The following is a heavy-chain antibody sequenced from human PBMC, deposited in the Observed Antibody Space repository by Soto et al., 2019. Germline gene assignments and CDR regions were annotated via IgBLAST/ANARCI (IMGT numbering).Heavy chain of an antibody. J-gene: IGHJ1*01. Sequence: QVQLEQSGADVKKPGASVKVSCKASGYTFTTYDINWVLQSAGQGLAWMGWMNPNSGNTGYAQKFQGRVTMIRNTSTSTGYMELSGLTSEDTAVYYCARGRAPGGDYRSYFPHWGQGTLVTVSS. D-gene: IGHD4-4*01. CDR1: GYTFTTYD. CDR3: ARGRAPGGDYRSYFPH. CDR2: MNPNSGNT. V-gene: IGHV1-8*01.